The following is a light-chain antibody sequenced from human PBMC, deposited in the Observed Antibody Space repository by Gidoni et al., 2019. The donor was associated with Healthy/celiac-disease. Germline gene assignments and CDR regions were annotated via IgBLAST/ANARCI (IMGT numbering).Light chain of an antibody. J-gene: IGKJ1*01. V-gene: IGKV3-11*01. CDR3: QQRSNWPT. CDR1: QSVSSY. CDR2: DAS. Sequence: EIVLTQSPPTLSLSPGERATLPCRASQSVSSYLAWYQHKPCQAPRLLIYDASNRATGIPARFSGSGSGTDFTLTISSLEPEDFAVYYCQQRSNWPTFGQGTKVEIK.